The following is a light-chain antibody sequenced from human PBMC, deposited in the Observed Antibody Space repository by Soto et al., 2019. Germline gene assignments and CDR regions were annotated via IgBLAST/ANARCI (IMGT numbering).Light chain of an antibody. J-gene: IGKJ1*01. Sequence: EIVRTHSPATLSFSPVERATLSCRASQSVSSNLAWYQQKPGQAPRLLIYGASTRATGIPARFSGSGSGTEFTLTISSLQSEDFAVYYCQQYNNWPPWTFGQGTKVDIK. CDR1: QSVSSN. CDR3: QQYNNWPPWT. CDR2: GAS. V-gene: IGKV3-15*01.